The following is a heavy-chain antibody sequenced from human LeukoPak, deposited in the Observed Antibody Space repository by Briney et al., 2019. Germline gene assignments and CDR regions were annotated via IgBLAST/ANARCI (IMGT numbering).Heavy chain of an antibody. J-gene: IGHJ4*02. V-gene: IGHV3-11*01. CDR1: GFTFSDYY. CDR2: ISSSGSTI. CDR3: ARDRFPEKQQQLVRLDY. D-gene: IGHD6-13*01. Sequence: GGSLRLSCAASGFTFSDYYMSWIRQAPGKGLEWVSYISSSGSTIYYADSVKGRFTISRDNAKNSLYLQMNSLRAEDTAVYYCARDRFPEKQQQLVRLDYWGQGTLVTVSS.